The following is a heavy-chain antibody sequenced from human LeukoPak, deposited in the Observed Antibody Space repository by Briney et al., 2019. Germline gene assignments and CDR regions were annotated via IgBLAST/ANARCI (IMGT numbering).Heavy chain of an antibody. Sequence: GGSLRLSCAASGFTFSSYAMNWVRQAPGKGLEWVSSISGSGGNTYYADSVKGRFTISRDNSKNTLYLQMNSLRAEDTAVYYCAKDFGGWFGELNYFDYWGQGTLVTVSS. CDR2: ISGSGGNT. V-gene: IGHV3-23*01. CDR3: AKDFGGWFGELNYFDY. CDR1: GFTFSSYA. J-gene: IGHJ4*02. D-gene: IGHD3-10*01.